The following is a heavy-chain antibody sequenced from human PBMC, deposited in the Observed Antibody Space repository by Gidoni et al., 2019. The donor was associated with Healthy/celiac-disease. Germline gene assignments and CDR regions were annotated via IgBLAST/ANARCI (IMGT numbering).Heavy chain of an antibody. CDR1: GFTFSSYS. CDR3: ARVSGYCSSTSCYKYYYYGMDV. D-gene: IGHD2-2*02. V-gene: IGHV3-48*02. CDR2: ISSSSSTI. J-gene: IGHJ6*02. Sequence: EVQLVESGGGLVQPGGSLRLSCAASGFTFSSYSMNWVRQAPGKGLEWVSYISSSSSTIYYADSVKGRFTISRDNAKNSLYLQMNSLRDEDTAVYYCARVSGYCSSTSCYKYYYYGMDVWGQGTTVTVSS.